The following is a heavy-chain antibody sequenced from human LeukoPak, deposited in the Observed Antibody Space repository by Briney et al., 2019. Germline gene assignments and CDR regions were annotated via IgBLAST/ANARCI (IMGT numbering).Heavy chain of an antibody. D-gene: IGHD2-15*01. CDR1: GYTFTGYY. CDR2: INPNSGGT. CDR3: ARDICSGGGCYGALFAFDI. J-gene: IGHJ3*02. V-gene: IGHV1-2*04. Sequence: GASVKVSCKASGYTFTGYYMHWVRQAPGQGLEWMGWINPNSGGTNYAQKFQGWVTMTRDTSISTAYMELSRLRSDDTAVYYCARDICSGGGCYGALFAFDIWGQGTMVTVSS.